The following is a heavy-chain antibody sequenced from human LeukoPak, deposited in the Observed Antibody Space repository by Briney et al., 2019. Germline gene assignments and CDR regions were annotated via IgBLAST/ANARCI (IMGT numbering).Heavy chain of an antibody. V-gene: IGHV4-59*08. Sequence: SETLSLTCTVSGGSISSYYWSWIRQPPGKGLEWIGYIYYSGSTNYNPSLKSRVTISVDTSKNQFSLKLSSVTAADTAVYYCASPYYDFWSGYWAIAYWGQGTLVTVSS. CDR3: ASPYYDFWSGYWAIAY. D-gene: IGHD3-3*01. CDR1: GGSISSYY. J-gene: IGHJ4*02. CDR2: IYYSGST.